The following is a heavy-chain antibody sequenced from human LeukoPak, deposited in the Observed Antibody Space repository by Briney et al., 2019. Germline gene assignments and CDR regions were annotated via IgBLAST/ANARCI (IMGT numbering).Heavy chain of an antibody. V-gene: IGHV3-7*03. Sequence: GGSLRLSCAASKFIFSNYWMSWVRQAPGKGLEWVAYIKKTGSETYYVDSVKGRFTITRDNARNSLYLQMSSLRAEDTAVYFCARGGGLDVWGQGATVTVSS. J-gene: IGHJ6*02. D-gene: IGHD3-16*01. CDR2: IKKTGSET. CDR3: ARGGGLDV. CDR1: KFIFSNYW.